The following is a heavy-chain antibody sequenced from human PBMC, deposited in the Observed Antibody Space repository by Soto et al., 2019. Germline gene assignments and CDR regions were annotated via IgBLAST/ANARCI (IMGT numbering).Heavy chain of an antibody. Sequence: GGSLRLSCAASGFTLSDYYMSWIRQAPGRGLEWVSYISSSSSYTNYADSVKGRFTISRDNAKNSLYLQMNSLRAEDTAVYYCARERRSSSSPFDYWGQGTLVTAPQ. V-gene: IGHV3-11*06. J-gene: IGHJ4*02. CDR2: ISSSSSYT. D-gene: IGHD6-6*01. CDR1: GFTLSDYY. CDR3: ARERRSSSSPFDY.